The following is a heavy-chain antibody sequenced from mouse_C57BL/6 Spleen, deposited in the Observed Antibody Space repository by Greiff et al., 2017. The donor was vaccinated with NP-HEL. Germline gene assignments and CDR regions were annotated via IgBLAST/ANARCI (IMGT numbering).Heavy chain of an antibody. J-gene: IGHJ3*01. Sequence: QVQLQQSGAELVRPGASVTLSCKASGYTFTDYEMHWVKQTPVHGLEWIGAIDPETGGPAYNQKFKGKAILTADKSSSTAYMELRSLTSEDSAVYYCTRGYDYDRFAYWGQGTLVTVSA. V-gene: IGHV1-15*01. CDR2: IDPETGGP. CDR3: TRGYDYDRFAY. CDR1: GYTFTDYE. D-gene: IGHD2-4*01.